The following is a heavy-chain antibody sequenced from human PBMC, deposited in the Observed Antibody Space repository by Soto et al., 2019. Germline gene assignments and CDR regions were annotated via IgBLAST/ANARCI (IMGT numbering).Heavy chain of an antibody. CDR2: IIPIFGTA. D-gene: IGHD2-21*02. V-gene: IGHV1-69*01. CDR3: AREMHCGGDCYSEL. J-gene: IGHJ4*02. Sequence: QVQLVQSGAEVKKPGSSVKVSCKASGGTFSSYAISWVRQAPGQGLEWMGGIIPIFGTANDAQKFQGRVTITADESTSTDYMELSSLRSEDTAVYYCAREMHCGGDCYSELWGQGTLVTVS. CDR1: GGTFSSYA.